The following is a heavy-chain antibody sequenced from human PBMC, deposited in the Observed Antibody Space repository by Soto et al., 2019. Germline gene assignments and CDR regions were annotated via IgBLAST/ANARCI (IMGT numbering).Heavy chain of an antibody. D-gene: IGHD2-21*02. V-gene: IGHV3-48*03. Sequence: GWSLRLSCAASGFTFSSYEMNWVRQAPGKGLEWVSYISSSGSTIYYADSGEGRFTTSRDNAKNSLYLQMNSLRAEDTAVYYCAKIMGRAYCGGDRYGAFDIWGQGTMVTVSS. CDR3: AKIMGRAYCGGDRYGAFDI. CDR1: GFTFSSYE. J-gene: IGHJ3*02. CDR2: ISSSGSTI.